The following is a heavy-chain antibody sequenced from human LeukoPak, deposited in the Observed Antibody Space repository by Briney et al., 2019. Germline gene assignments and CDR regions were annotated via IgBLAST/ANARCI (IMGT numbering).Heavy chain of an antibody. CDR2: INPYSGGT. J-gene: IGHJ6*03. V-gene: IGHV1-2*02. Sequence: ALVKPSCKASGYTFTGYYMHWVRQAPGQGLEWMGWINPYSGGTNYAQKFQGRVTMTRDTSISTAYMELSRLRSDDTAVYYCARALSSGWETSYYYYMDVWGKGTTVTVSS. CDR3: ARALSSGWETSYYYYMDV. D-gene: IGHD6-19*01. CDR1: GYTFTGYY.